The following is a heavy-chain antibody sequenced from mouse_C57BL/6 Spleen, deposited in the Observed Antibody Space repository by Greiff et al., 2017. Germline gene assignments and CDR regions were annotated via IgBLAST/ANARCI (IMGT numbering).Heavy chain of an antibody. J-gene: IGHJ3*01. CDR3: AKLFAY. V-gene: IGHV1-62-3*01. Sequence: QVQLQQPGAELVKPGASVKLSCKASGYTFTSYWMHWVKQRPGRGREWIGRIDPNSGGTKYNEKFKSKATLTVDKPSSTAYLQLSSLTSEASAVYYCAKLFAYWGQGTLVTVSA. CDR1: GYTFTSYW. CDR2: IDPNSGGT.